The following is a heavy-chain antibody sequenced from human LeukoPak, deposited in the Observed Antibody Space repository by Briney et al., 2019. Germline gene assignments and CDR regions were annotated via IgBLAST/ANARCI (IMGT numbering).Heavy chain of an antibody. J-gene: IGHJ4*02. CDR1: GGSISSYY. D-gene: IGHD2-15*01. V-gene: IGHV4-59*01. CDR2: IYYSGST. Sequence: PSETLSLTCTVSGGSISSYYWSWIRQPPGKGLEWIGYIYYSGSTNYNPSLKSRVTISVDTSKNQFSLKLSSVTAADTAVYYCARARDPTLLVFDYWGQGTLVTVSS. CDR3: ARARDPTLLVFDY.